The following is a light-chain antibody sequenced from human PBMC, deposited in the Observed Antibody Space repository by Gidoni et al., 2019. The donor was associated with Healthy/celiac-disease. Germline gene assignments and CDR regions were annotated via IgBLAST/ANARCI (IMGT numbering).Light chain of an antibody. Sequence: SYVLTQPPSGSEAPGQTARITCGGNNIGSKSVHWCHQKPGQAPVLVVYDGSDRPSGIPERFSGSNSGNTATLTISRVEAGDEADYYCQVWDSSSDHVVFGGGTKLTVL. CDR3: QVWDSSSDHVV. CDR1: NIGSKS. CDR2: DGS. J-gene: IGLJ2*01. V-gene: IGLV3-21*02.